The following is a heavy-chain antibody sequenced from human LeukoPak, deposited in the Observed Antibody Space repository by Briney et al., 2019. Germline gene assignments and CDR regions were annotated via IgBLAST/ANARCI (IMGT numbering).Heavy chain of an antibody. CDR1: GYTFTSYD. J-gene: IGHJ3*02. V-gene: IGHV1-8*03. CDR2: MNPNSGNT. Sequence: GASVKVSCKASGYTFTSYDINWVRQATGQGLEWMGWMNPNSGNTGYAQKFQGRVTITRNTSIRTAYVELSSLRSEDTAVYYCARDRAHYYDSSGLDAFDIWGQGTMVTVSS. D-gene: IGHD3-22*01. CDR3: ARDRAHYYDSSGLDAFDI.